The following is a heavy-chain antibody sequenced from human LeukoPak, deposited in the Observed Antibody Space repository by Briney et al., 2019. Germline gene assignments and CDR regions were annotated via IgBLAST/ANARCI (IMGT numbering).Heavy chain of an antibody. CDR1: GDSVSSNSAA. D-gene: IGHD3-10*01. Sequence: SQTLSLTCAISGDSVSSNSAAWNWITQSPSRGLEWLGRTYYRSKWYSDYAVSVKSRITINPDTSKNQFSLQLNSVTPEDTAVYYCARDITMVRGVVDWFDPWGQGTLVTVSS. V-gene: IGHV6-1*01. J-gene: IGHJ5*02. CDR3: ARDITMVRGVVDWFDP. CDR2: TYYRSKWYS.